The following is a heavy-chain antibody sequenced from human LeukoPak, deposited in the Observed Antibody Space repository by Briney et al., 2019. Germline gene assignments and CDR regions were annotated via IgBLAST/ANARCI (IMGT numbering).Heavy chain of an antibody. Sequence: ASVTVSCKASGYTFTSYGISWVRQAPGQGLEWMGWISAYNGNTNYAQKLQGRVTMTTDTSTSTAYMELRSLSSVTAADTAVYYCAREGGSGKFFKVVPYNWFDPWGQGTLVTVSS. D-gene: IGHD3-10*01. CDR2: ISAYNGNT. CDR3: AREGGSGKFFKVVPYNWFDP. J-gene: IGHJ5*02. V-gene: IGHV1-18*01. CDR1: GYTFTSYG.